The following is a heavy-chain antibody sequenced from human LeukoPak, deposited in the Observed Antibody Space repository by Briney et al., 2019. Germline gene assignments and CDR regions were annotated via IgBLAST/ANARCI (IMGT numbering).Heavy chain of an antibody. CDR3: AKDLGYSGGLAPARDP. CDR1: GFTVSSNY. Sequence: GESLTLPCAASGFTVSSNYMTGLRQAPRGGVAGVSGISGSGSSTYYPHSLKGRFTISRDNSRNALYLQMKSLTADDKALYYCAKDLGYSGGLAPARDPWGQGTLATVSS. CDR2: ISGSGSST. V-gene: IGHV3-23*01. J-gene: IGHJ5*02. D-gene: IGHD2-15*01.